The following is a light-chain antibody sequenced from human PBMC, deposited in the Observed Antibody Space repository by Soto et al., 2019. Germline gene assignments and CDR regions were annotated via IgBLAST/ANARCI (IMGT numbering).Light chain of an antibody. CDR2: GAS. CDR1: QSVTSTY. Sequence: EIVLTQSPGTLSLSPGERATLSCRASQSVTSTYLAWNQQKPGQAPRLLIYGASSRATGIPDRFSGSGSGTDFTLPITRLEPEDFAVYYCQQRVNRVTFGGGTKVEI. J-gene: IGKJ4*01. V-gene: IGKV3D-20*02. CDR3: QQRVNRVT.